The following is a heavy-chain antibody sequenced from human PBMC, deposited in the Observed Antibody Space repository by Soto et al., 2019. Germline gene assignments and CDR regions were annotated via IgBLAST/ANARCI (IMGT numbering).Heavy chain of an antibody. V-gene: IGHV3-13*01. J-gene: IGHJ6*03. Sequence: GGSLRLSCAASGFTFSSYDMHWVRQATGKGLEWVSAIGTAGDTYYPGSVKGRFTISRENAKNSLYLQMNSLRAGDTAVYYCARANRGFWSGPPSPYYYYYMDVWGKGTTVTVSS. CDR2: IGTAGDT. D-gene: IGHD3-3*01. CDR3: ARANRGFWSGPPSPYYYYYMDV. CDR1: GFTFSSYD.